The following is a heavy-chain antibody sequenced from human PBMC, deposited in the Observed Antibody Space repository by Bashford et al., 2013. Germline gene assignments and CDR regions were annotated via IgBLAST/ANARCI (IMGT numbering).Heavy chain of an antibody. D-gene: IGHD4-17*01. CDR2: IYWDDDK. CDR1: GFSLSTSGVG. Sequence: SGPYAGENPHTTLTLTCTFSGFSLSTSGVGVAGSVSPRKPEWLALIYWDDDKRYSPSLKSRLTITKDTSKNQVVLTMTNMDPVDTATYYCAHSSATVTTRSVFDIWGQGTMVTVSS. V-gene: IGHV2-5*02. CDR3: AHSSATVTTRSVFDI. J-gene: IGHJ3*02.